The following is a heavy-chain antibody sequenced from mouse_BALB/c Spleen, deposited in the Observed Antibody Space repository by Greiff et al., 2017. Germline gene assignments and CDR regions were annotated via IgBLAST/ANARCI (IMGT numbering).Heavy chain of an antibody. Sequence: EVKLVESGGGLVKPGGSLKLSCAASGFTFSSYAMSWVRQTPEKRLEWVASISSGGSTYYPDSVMGRFTISRDKARNSLYLQMSRLRSEDTAMYYCARGYFAYWGQGTLVTVSA. J-gene: IGHJ3*01. CDR2: ISSGGST. CDR3: ARGYFAY. V-gene: IGHV5-6-5*01. CDR1: GFTFSSYA.